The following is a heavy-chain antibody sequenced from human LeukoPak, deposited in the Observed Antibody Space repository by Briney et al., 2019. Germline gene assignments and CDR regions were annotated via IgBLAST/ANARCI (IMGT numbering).Heavy chain of an antibody. CDR2: ISAYNGNT. J-gene: IGHJ5*02. CDR1: GYTFTSYG. V-gene: IGHV1-18*01. D-gene: IGHD4-17*01. Sequence: ASVKVSCKASGYTFTSYGISWVRQAPGQGLEWMGWISAYNGNTNYAQKLQGRVTMTTDTSTSTAYMELRSLRSDDTAVYYCARLVGMTTVPKGWFDPWGQGTLVTVSS. CDR3: ARLVGMTTVPKGWFDP.